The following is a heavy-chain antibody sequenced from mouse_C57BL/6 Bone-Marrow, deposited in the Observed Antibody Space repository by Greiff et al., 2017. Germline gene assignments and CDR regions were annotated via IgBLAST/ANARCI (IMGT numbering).Heavy chain of an antibody. CDR1: GYTFTSYW. CDR3: ARSSDGYCGY. CDR2: IDPSDSYT. Sequence: QVQLQQPGAELVMPGASVKLSCKASGYTFTSYWMHWVKQRPGQGLEWIGEIDPSDSYTNYNQKFKGKSTLTVDKSSSTAYMQLSSLTAEDSAVYYCARSSDGYCGYWGQGTTLTVSS. D-gene: IGHD2-3*01. J-gene: IGHJ2*01. V-gene: IGHV1-69*01.